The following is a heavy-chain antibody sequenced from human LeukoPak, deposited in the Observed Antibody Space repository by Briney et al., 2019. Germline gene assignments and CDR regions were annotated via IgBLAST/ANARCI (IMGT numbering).Heavy chain of an antibody. CDR1: GYTFTSYD. J-gene: IGHJ5*02. CDR2: MNPNSGNT. D-gene: IGHD3-3*01. V-gene: IGHV1-8*01. CDR3: AVDFWSGYYWFDP. Sequence: GASVKVSCKASGYTFTSYDINWVRQATGQGLEWMGWMNPNSGNTGYAQKFQGRVTMTRNTSISTAYMELSSLRSEDTAVYYCAVDFWSGYYWFDPWGQGTLVTVSS.